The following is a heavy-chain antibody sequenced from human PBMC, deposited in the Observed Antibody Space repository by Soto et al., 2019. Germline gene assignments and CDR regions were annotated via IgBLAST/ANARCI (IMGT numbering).Heavy chain of an antibody. CDR2: IYYSGGT. CDR1: GGSISSYY. CDR3: AREYSDYDHYLDY. D-gene: IGHD5-12*01. V-gene: IGHV4-59*08. J-gene: IGHJ4*02. Sequence: SETLSLTCTVSGGSISSYYWSWIRQPPGKGLEWIGYIYYSGGTYYSPSLKSRVTISVDTSKNQFSLKVSSVTAADTAVYYCAREYSDYDHYLDYWGQGTLVTVSS.